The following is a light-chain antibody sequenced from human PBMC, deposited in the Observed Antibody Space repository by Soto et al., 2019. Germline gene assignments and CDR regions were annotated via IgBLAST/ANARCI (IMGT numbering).Light chain of an antibody. J-gene: IGKJ1*01. CDR3: QQSYSTVWT. Sequence: EILMTQSPSSLSASVGDRVTITCRASQSISSDLNWYQQKPGQAPKLLIYAAFSLQTGVPSRFSGSGSGTDFTLTISSLQSEDFAIYYCQQSYSTVWTFGRGTKVEIK. V-gene: IGKV1-39*01. CDR1: QSISSD. CDR2: AAF.